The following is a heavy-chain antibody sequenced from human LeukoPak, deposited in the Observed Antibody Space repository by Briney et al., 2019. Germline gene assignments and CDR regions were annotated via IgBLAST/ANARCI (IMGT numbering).Heavy chain of an antibody. J-gene: IGHJ4*02. Sequence: SETLSLTCTVSGGSISSYYWSWIRQPPGKGLEWIGCIYYSGSTNYNPSLKSRVTISVDTSKNQFSLKLSSVTAADTAVYYCARHGLGFPDYWGQGTLVTVSS. CDR2: IYYSGST. V-gene: IGHV4-59*08. D-gene: IGHD3-10*01. CDR1: GGSISSYY. CDR3: ARHGLGFPDY.